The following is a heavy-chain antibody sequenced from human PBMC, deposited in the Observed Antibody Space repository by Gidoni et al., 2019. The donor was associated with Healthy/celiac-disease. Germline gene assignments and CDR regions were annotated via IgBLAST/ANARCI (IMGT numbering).Heavy chain of an antibody. D-gene: IGHD3-10*01. CDR1: GFTFSSYA. Sequence: EVQLLESGGGLVQPGGSLRLSCAASGFTFSSYAMSWVRQAPGKGLEWVSAISGSGGSTYYADSVKGRFTISRDNSKNTLYLQMNSLRAEDTAVYYCAKDVGITMVRGLEAFDIWGQGTMVTVSS. J-gene: IGHJ3*02. V-gene: IGHV3-23*01. CDR2: ISGSGGST. CDR3: AKDVGITMVRGLEAFDI.